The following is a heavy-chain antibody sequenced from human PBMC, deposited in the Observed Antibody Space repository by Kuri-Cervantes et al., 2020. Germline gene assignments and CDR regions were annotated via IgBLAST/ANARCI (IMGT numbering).Heavy chain of an antibody. D-gene: IGHD3-10*01. CDR3: AKHRRMVRGVIISHNWFDP. J-gene: IGHJ5*02. CDR1: GFTFSSYS. V-gene: IGHV3-23*01. CDR2: ISGSGGST. Sequence: GESLKISCAASGFTFSSYSMNWVRQAPGKGLEWVSAISGSGGSTYYADSVKGRFTISRDNSKNTLYLQMNGLRAEDTAVYYCAKHRRMVRGVIISHNWFDPWGQGTLVTVSS.